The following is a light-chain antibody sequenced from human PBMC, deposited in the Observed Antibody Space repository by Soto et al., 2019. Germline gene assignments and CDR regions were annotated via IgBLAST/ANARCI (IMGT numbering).Light chain of an antibody. CDR1: SSDIGAYDY. Sequence: QSALTQPPSASGSPGQSVTISCTGTSSDIGAYDYVSWYQQHPGKAPELIIYEIFNRPSGVSNRFSGSKSGNTASLTISGLQAEDESDYYCSSYTTSHTLVFGGGTKVTVL. J-gene: IGLJ2*01. CDR2: EIF. CDR3: SSYTTSHTLV. V-gene: IGLV2-14*01.